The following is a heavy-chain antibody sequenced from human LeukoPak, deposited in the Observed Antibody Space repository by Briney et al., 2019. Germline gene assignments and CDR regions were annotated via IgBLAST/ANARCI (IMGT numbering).Heavy chain of an antibody. CDR2: ISVNGGST. V-gene: IGHV3-23*01. CDR3: AKDAGTRDGYNSDFFDF. Sequence: PSGGSLRLSCAASGFTFSSFALSWVHQAPGKGLEWVSAISVNGGSTYYADSVKGRFTISRDSSKNTLYLQMNSLRAEDTAVYYCAKDAGTRDGYNSDFFDFWGQGTLVTVSS. CDR1: GFTFSSFA. J-gene: IGHJ4*02. D-gene: IGHD5-24*01.